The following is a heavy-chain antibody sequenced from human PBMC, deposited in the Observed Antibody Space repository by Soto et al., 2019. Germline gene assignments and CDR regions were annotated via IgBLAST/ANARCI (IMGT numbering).Heavy chain of an antibody. CDR2: ISYDGSNK. CDR1: GFTFSSYV. CDR3: TRDRLSTNYFDY. V-gene: IGHV3-30-3*01. J-gene: IGHJ4*02. Sequence: QVQLVESGGGVVQPGRSLRLSCAASGFTFSSYVMHWVRQAPGKGLEWVALISYDGSNKYYADSVKGRFTISRDNSKNTLYLQMNRLRPEDAAVYYCTRDRLSTNYFDYWGQGTLVTVSS. D-gene: IGHD6-25*01.